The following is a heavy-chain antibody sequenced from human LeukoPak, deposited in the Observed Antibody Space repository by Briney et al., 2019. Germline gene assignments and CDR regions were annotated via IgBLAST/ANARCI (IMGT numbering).Heavy chain of an antibody. CDR3: AKGHRSGGTCYYDY. D-gene: IGHD2-15*01. CDR2: ISGSGGST. J-gene: IGHJ4*02. V-gene: IGHV3-23*01. CDR1: GFTFSSYA. Sequence: PGGSLRLSCAASGFTFSSYAVSWVRQAPGKGLEWVSAISGSGGSTYYADSVKGRFTISRDNSKNTLYLQMNSLRAEDTAVYYCAKGHRSGGTCYYDYWGQGTLVTVSS.